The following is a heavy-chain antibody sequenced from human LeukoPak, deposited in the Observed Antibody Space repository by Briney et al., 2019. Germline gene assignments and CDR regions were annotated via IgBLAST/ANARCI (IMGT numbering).Heavy chain of an antibody. Sequence: GGSLRLSCAASGFTFSDYSMNWVRQAPGKGLEWISYVGISSGNAKYADSVKGRFTISGDKAKNSLYLQMNSLRVEDTAVYYCARDTKYAFDNWGQGTLVTVSS. CDR2: VGISSGNA. V-gene: IGHV3-48*01. D-gene: IGHD2-2*01. CDR3: ARDTKYAFDN. CDR1: GFTFSDYS. J-gene: IGHJ4*02.